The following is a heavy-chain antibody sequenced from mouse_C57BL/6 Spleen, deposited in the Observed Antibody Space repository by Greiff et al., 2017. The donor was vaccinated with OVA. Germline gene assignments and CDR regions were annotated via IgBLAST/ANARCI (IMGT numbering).Heavy chain of an antibody. V-gene: IGHV1-42*01. J-gene: IGHJ4*01. CDR3: ASPLYGYDGMDY. CDR1: GYSFPGYY. D-gene: IGHD2-2*01. CDR2: INPSTGGT. Sequence: EVQLQQSGPELVKPGASVKISCKASGYSFPGYYMNWVKQSPEQSLEWIGEINPSTGGTTYNQKFKAKATLTVDKSSSTAYMQLKSLTSEDSAVYYCASPLYGYDGMDYWGQGTSVTVSS.